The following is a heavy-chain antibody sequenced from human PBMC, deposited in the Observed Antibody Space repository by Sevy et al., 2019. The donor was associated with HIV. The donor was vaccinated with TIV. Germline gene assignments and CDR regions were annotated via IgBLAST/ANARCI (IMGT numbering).Heavy chain of an antibody. CDR2: VTPNSGAT. D-gene: IGHD6-19*01. CDR1: GYNFY. CDR3: AGQSLGWYNWFDP. Sequence: ASGKVSCKASGYNFYIHWVRQAPGQGLEWMGRVTPNSGATSYAQKFQDRVAMTMDTSINTAYMELSGLKSDDTAIYYCAGQSLGWYNWFDPWGQGTLVTVSS. V-gene: IGHV1-2*06. J-gene: IGHJ5*02.